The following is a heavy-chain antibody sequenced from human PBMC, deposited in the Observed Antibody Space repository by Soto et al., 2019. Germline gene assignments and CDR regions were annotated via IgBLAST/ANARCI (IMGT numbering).Heavy chain of an antibody. CDR2: ISYDGGNK. CDR1: GFTFSNYG. D-gene: IGHD6-6*01. Sequence: QVQLVESGGGVVQPGRSLRLSCAASGFTFSNYGMHWVRQAPGKGLEWVAVISYDGGNKYYADSVKGRFTISRDNSENTLYLQMNSLRAEDTAVYYCAKDLYRSSPTGRYYYYGMDVWGQGTTVTVSS. J-gene: IGHJ6*02. CDR3: AKDLYRSSPTGRYYYYGMDV. V-gene: IGHV3-30*18.